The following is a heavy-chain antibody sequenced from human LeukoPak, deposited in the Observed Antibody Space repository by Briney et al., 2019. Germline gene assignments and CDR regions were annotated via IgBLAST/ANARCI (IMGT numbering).Heavy chain of an antibody. D-gene: IGHD3-16*01. Sequence: PSETLSLTCTVSGGSISSGDYYWSWIRQPPGKGLEWIGYIYYSGSTYYNPSLKSRVTISVDTSKNQFPLKLSSVTAADTAVYYCARAVSRQMITVSSAFDIWGQRTTVTVSS. CDR1: GGSISSGDYY. CDR3: ARAVSRQMITVSSAFDI. J-gene: IGHJ3*02. CDR2: IYYSGST. V-gene: IGHV4-30-4*01.